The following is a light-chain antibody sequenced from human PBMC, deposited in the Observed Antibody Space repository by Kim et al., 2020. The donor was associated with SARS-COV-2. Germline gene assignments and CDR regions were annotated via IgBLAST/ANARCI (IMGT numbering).Light chain of an antibody. Sequence: DIQMTQSPSSLSASVGDRVTITCRTTQSISSHLNWYQQKPGRAPKLLISAASTLQGGVPSRFSGSGSETDFTLTISSLQPEDFATYFCQQRYITPFTSGPGTKVDIK. CDR3: QQRYITPFT. J-gene: IGKJ3*01. CDR1: QSISSH. CDR2: AAS. V-gene: IGKV1-39*01.